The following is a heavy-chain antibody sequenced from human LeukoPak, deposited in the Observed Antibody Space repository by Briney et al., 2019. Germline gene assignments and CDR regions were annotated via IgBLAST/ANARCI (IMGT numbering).Heavy chain of an antibody. CDR2: ISDRGGST. CDR3: AKDLEIAAAGTFFDY. CDR1: GFTFSSFA. Sequence: GGSLRLSCAASGFTFSSFAMTWVRQAPGKGLEWVSSISDRGGSTYYADSVKGRFTISRDNSKNTLYLQMNSLRAEDTAVYYCAKDLEIAAAGTFFDYWGQGTLVTVSS. J-gene: IGHJ4*02. V-gene: IGHV3-23*01. D-gene: IGHD6-13*01.